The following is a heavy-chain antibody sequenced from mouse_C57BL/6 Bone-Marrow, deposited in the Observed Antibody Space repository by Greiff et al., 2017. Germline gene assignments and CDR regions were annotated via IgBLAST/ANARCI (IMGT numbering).Heavy chain of an antibody. Sequence: EVRLVESGGGLVKPGGSLKLSCAASGFTFSSYAMSWVRQTPDKRLEWVATISDGCSYPYYPAHVKGRLTISRDNAKNKLYLKMSHLKSEDTAMYYCARDVSQAFDVWGTGTTVTVSS. V-gene: IGHV5-4*01. CDR3: ARDVSQAFDV. CDR1: GFTFSSYA. J-gene: IGHJ1*03. CDR2: ISDGCSYP. D-gene: IGHD3-2*02.